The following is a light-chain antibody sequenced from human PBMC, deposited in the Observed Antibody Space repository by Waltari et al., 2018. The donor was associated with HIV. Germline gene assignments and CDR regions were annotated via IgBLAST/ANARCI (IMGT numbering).Light chain of an antibody. CDR1: SSDIGTYNF. J-gene: IGLJ1*01. CDR3: YSDLLDSPFPCV. V-gene: IGLV2-23*02. CDR2: EVN. Sequence: QSALTQPASVSGSLGQSITISCTGTSSDIGTYNFVSWSQQYPGKVPKLMIYEVNRRPSGSSKRFSSSKSGNAAALTIAGLQADDEAEYYCYSDLLDSPFPCVFGTGTTVTVL.